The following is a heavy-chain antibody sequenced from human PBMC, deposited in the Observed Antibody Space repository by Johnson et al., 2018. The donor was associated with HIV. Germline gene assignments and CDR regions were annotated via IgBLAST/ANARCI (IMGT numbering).Heavy chain of an antibody. D-gene: IGHD2-8*01. CDR2: FTWDGDRT. CDR1: GFTFDDYA. CDR3: ARYNGVDSSSSGQTDI. Sequence: VQLVESGGGVVRPGGSLRLSCAASGFTFDDYAMNWVRQAPGKGLEWVSGFTWDGDRTAYADSVKGRFTISRDNAKKSLYLQMNSLRAEDTALYYCARYNGVDSSSSGQTDIWGQGTMVTVSS. J-gene: IGHJ3*02. V-gene: IGHV3-20*04.